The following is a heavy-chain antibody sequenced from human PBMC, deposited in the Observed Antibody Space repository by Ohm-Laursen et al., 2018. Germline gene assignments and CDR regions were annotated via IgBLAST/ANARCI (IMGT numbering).Heavy chain of an antibody. CDR3: ARDEVGASFAFDI. CDR2: ISHTGST. J-gene: IGHJ3*02. CDR1: GGSVSSGDHH. D-gene: IGHD1-26*01. Sequence: SDTLSLTCTVSGGSVSSGDHHWSWIRQPPGEGLEWIGYISHTGSTSYNPSLKSRVTISVDTSKNQFSLKLTSVTAADTAVYYCARDEVGASFAFDIWGRGAMVIVSS. V-gene: IGHV4-61*08.